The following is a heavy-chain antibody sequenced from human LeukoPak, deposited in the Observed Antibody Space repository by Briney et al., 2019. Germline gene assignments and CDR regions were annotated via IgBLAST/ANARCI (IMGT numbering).Heavy chain of an antibody. CDR3: ARHRRQDAFDI. CDR1: GFTFSSYG. V-gene: IGHV3-33*01. CDR2: IWYDGSNK. J-gene: IGHJ3*02. Sequence: PGRSLRHSRAASGFTFSSYGMHWVRQAPSKGLEWVAVIWYDGSNKYYADSVKGRFTISRDNAKNSLYLQMNSLRAEDTAVYYCARHRRQDAFDIWGQGTMVTVSS.